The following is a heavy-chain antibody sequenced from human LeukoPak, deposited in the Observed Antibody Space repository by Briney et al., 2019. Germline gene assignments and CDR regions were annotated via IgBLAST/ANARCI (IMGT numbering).Heavy chain of an antibody. V-gene: IGHV1-18*01. J-gene: IGHJ3*02. CDR3: ARESRFLEWLI. Sequence: ASVKVSCKASGYTFTNYGITWVRQAPGQGLEWMGWISAYNGNTNYAQKLQGRVTMTTDTSTSTAYMELRSLRSDDTAVYYCARESRFLEWLIWGQGTMVTVSS. D-gene: IGHD3-3*01. CDR1: GYTFTNYG. CDR2: ISAYNGNT.